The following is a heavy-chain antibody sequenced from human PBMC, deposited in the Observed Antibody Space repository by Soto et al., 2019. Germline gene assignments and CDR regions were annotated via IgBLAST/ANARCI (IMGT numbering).Heavy chain of an antibody. CDR2: IYYSGST. D-gene: IGHD3-10*01. V-gene: IGHV4-59*08. Sequence: PSETLSLTCTVSGGSISSDYWSWIRQPPGKGLEWIGYIYYSGSTNYNPSLKSRVTISVDTSKNQFSLKLSSVTAADTAVYYCARRYGSFFDIWGQGTMVTVSS. CDR3: ARRYGSFFDI. J-gene: IGHJ3*02. CDR1: GGSISSDY.